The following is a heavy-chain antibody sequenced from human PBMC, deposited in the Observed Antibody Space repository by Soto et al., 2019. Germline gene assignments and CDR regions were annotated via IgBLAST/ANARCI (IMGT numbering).Heavy chain of an antibody. CDR1: GGSFSGYY. Sequence: QVQLQQWGAGLLKPSETLSLTCAVYGGSFSGYYWSWIRQPPGKGLVWIGEINHSGSTNYNPSLKSRVTISVDTSKNQFSLKLSSVTAADTAVYYCARGAGFITMVRGVRGYGMDVWGQGTTVTVSS. J-gene: IGHJ6*02. V-gene: IGHV4-34*01. CDR3: ARGAGFITMVRGVRGYGMDV. D-gene: IGHD3-10*01. CDR2: INHSGST.